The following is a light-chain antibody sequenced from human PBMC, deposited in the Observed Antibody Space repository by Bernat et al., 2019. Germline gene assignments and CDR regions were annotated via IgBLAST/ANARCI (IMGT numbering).Light chain of an antibody. CDR1: QSIDTS. V-gene: IGKV1-39*01. J-gene: IGKJ1*01. CDR3: QQSFSIRT. Sequence: DIQLTQSPSSLSASVGDIVTLTCRASQSIDTSLNWYQQKPGKAPKLLIYTASALQSDVPSRFSGTGSGTDFTLTISGLQREDFATYYCQQSFSIRTFGRGTKVEIQ. CDR2: TAS.